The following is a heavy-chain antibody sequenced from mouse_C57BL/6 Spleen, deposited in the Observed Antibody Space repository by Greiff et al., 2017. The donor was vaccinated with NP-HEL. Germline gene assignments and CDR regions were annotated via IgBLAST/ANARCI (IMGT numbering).Heavy chain of an antibody. V-gene: IGHV1-15*01. Sequence: QVQLQQSGAELVRPGASVTLSCKASGYTFTDYEMHWVKQTPVHGLEWIGAIDPETGGTAYNQKFKGKAILTADKSSSTAYMELRSLTSEDSAVYYCTRGDYYGSSPYYAMDYWGQGTSVTVSS. D-gene: IGHD1-1*01. CDR3: TRGDYYGSSPYYAMDY. J-gene: IGHJ4*01. CDR1: GYTFTDYE. CDR2: IDPETGGT.